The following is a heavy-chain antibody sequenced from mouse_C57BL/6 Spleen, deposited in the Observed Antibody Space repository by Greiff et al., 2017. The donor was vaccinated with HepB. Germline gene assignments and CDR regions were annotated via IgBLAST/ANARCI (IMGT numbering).Heavy chain of an antibody. D-gene: IGHD1-1*01. CDR3: TRGGTTVVADYYAMDY. Sequence: EVMLVESGEGLVKPGGSLKLSCAASGFTFSSYAMSWVRQTPEKRLEWVAYISSGGDYIYYADTVKGRFTISRDNARNTLYLQMSSLKSEDTAMYYCTRGGTTVVADYYAMDYWGQGTSVTVSS. J-gene: IGHJ4*01. CDR2: ISSGGDYI. V-gene: IGHV5S21*01. CDR1: GFTFSSYA.